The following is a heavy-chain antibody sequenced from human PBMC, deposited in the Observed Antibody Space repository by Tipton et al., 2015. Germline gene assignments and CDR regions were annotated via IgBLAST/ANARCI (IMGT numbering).Heavy chain of an antibody. CDR2: ISHSGNT. J-gene: IGHJ4*02. V-gene: IGHV4-38-2*01. CDR3: ARARGRHGGLFDS. CDR1: GYSINNDYY. Sequence: GLVKPSETMSLTCDVSGYSINNDYYWGWIRQPPGKGLEWIGAISHSGNTFYNPSLKSRVTISADTSKNQFSLKMSSVTASDTAVYYCARARGRHGGLFDSWGQGILVTVSS. D-gene: IGHD4-23*01.